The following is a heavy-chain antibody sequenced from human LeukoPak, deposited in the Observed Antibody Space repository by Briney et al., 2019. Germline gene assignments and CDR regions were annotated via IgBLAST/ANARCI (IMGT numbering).Heavy chain of an antibody. Sequence: GGSLRLSCAASGFTFSSYGMHWVRQASGKGLEWVAFIWYDGSNKYYADSVKGRFTISRDNSKNTLYLQMNSLRAEDTAVYYCASGGMLDIVVVPAAHMDVWGKGTTVTVSS. CDR2: IWYDGSNK. CDR1: GFTFSSYG. CDR3: ASGGMLDIVVVPAAHMDV. J-gene: IGHJ6*03. V-gene: IGHV3-30*02. D-gene: IGHD2-2*03.